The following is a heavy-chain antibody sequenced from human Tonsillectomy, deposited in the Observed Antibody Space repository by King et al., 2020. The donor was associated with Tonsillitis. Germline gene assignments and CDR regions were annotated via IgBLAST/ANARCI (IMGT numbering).Heavy chain of an antibody. Sequence: QLQESGPGLVKPSETLSLTCPVSGGFISSDSYYLGWIRQPPRKGLEWVGNIYYSGSTYHDPSLKSRVTISVDTSKNQFSLKLSSVTAADTAVYYCARLNYYASGSHRYYFDYWGQGTLVTVSS. J-gene: IGHJ4*02. V-gene: IGHV4-39*01. CDR2: IYYSGST. CDR3: ARLNYYASGSHRYYFDY. CDR1: GGFISSDSYY. D-gene: IGHD3-10*01.